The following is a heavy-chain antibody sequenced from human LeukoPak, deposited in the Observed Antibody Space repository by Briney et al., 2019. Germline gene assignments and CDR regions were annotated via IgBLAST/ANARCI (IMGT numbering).Heavy chain of an antibody. CDR3: TRERSTVTFDY. V-gene: IGHV4-59*11. D-gene: IGHD4-17*01. CDR1: GGSISPHY. CDR2: VYYNGLT. Sequence: SETLSLTCTVSGGSISPHYWTWIRQTPGKGLEWIGYVYYNGLTSYNASLRSRLILSVDTARNQVSLKLTSVTSADTAVYYCTRERSTVTFDYWGQGTLVTVSS. J-gene: IGHJ4*02.